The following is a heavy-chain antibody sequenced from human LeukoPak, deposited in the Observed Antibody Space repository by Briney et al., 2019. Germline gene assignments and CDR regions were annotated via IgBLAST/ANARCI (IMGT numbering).Heavy chain of an antibody. CDR3: AKPAKTDYADF. Sequence: GGSLRLSCAASGFTFSSYEMNWVRQAPGKGLEWVSYISSSGSTIYYADSVKGRFTISRDNAKNSLYLQMNSLRAEDTALYYCAKPAKTDYADFWGQGTLVTVSS. V-gene: IGHV3-48*03. CDR2: ISSSGSTI. CDR1: GFTFSSYE. D-gene: IGHD1-14*01. J-gene: IGHJ4*02.